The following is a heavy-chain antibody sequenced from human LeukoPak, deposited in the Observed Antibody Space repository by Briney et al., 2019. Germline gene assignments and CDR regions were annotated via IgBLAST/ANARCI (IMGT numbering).Heavy chain of an antibody. CDR3: ARHLLDSSGYDFDY. D-gene: IGHD3-22*01. Sequence: SQTLSLTCTVSGGSISSGSYYWSWIRQPAGKGLEWIGRIYSSGSTNYNPSLKSRVTISVDTSKNQFSLKLSSVTAADTAVYYCARHLLDSSGYDFDYWGQGTLATVSS. J-gene: IGHJ4*02. V-gene: IGHV4-61*02. CDR2: IYSSGST. CDR1: GGSISSGSYY.